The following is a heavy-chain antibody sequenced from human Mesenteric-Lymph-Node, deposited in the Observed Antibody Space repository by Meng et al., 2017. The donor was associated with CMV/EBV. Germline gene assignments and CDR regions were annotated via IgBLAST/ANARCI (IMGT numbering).Heavy chain of an antibody. D-gene: IGHD5-12*01. CDR3: ARRGYSYGFDY. CDR2: IYPGDSDS. CDR1: GYSFTSYW. J-gene: IGHJ4*02. Sequence: GESLKISCKGSGYSFTSYWIAWVRQMPGKGLEWMGIIYPGDSDSKYSPSLQGQVTMSTDKSISTAYLQWSSLKASDTAMYYCARRGYSYGFDYWGRGTLVTVSS. V-gene: IGHV5-51*01.